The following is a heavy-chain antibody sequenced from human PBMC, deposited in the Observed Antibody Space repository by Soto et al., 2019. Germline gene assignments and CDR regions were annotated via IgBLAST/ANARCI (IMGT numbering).Heavy chain of an antibody. V-gene: IGHV1-18*01. CDR1: GYTFTSYG. D-gene: IGHD3-10*01. Sequence: ASVKVSCKASGYTFTSYGISWVRQAPGQGLEWMGWISAYNGNTNYAQKLQGRVTMTTDTSTSTAYMELSSLRSDDTAVYYCARDRIWIARYGSGTPQYWGPAPLVSV. CDR2: ISAYNGNT. J-gene: IGHJ4*02. CDR3: ARDRIWIARYGSGTPQY.